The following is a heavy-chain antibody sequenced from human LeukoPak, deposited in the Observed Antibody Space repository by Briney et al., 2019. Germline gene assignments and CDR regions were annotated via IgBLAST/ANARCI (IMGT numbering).Heavy chain of an antibody. Sequence: GGSLRLSCAASGFTFSSYGMHWVRQAPGKGLEWVAFIRYDGSNKYYADSVKGRFTISRDNSKNTLYLQMNSLRAEDTAVYYCARSLNSYGHYYYYYMDVWGKGTTVTISS. J-gene: IGHJ6*03. D-gene: IGHD5-18*01. V-gene: IGHV3-30*02. CDR1: GFTFSSYG. CDR3: ARSLNSYGHYYYYYMDV. CDR2: IRYDGSNK.